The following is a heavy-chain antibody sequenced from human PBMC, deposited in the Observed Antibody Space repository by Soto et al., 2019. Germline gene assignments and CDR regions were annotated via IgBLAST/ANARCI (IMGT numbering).Heavy chain of an antibody. CDR1: GFTFSSYA. J-gene: IGHJ6*02. CDR3: AKGGYSSGWYNPYYYYYGMDV. CDR2: ISGSGGST. Sequence: WGSLRLSCAASGFTFSSYAMTWVRHAPGKGLEWVSAISGSGGSTYYADSVKGRFTISRDNSKNTLYLQMNSLRAEDTAVYYCAKGGYSSGWYNPYYYYYGMDVWGQGTPVTVSS. V-gene: IGHV3-23*01. D-gene: IGHD6-19*01.